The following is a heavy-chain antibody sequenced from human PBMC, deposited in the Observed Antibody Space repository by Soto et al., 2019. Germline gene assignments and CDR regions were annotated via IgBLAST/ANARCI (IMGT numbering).Heavy chain of an antibody. J-gene: IGHJ4*02. CDR1: GFTFSDYG. D-gene: IGHD3-3*01. CDR3: APMERLFHY. Sequence: QLQLVESGGGVVQPGRSLRLSCAASGFTFSDYGMHWVRQAPGTGLEWVAVISYDGSDKYYADSVKGRFTISSDNSKNRLYLQMNSLRDEDTAVYYCAPMERLFHYWGQGTLVTVSS. V-gene: IGHV3-30*03. CDR2: ISYDGSDK.